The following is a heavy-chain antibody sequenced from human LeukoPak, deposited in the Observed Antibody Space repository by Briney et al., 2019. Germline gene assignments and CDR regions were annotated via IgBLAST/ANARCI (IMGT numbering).Heavy chain of an antibody. CDR2: IYYSGST. CDR3: ARGYSSGWWYFQH. J-gene: IGHJ1*01. Sequence: SETLSLTCTVSGGSISSYYWSWIRQPPGKGLEWIGDIYYSGSTNYNPSLKSRVTISVDTSKNQFSLKLSSVTAADTAVYYCARGYSSGWWYFQHWGQGTLVTVSS. D-gene: IGHD6-19*01. CDR1: GGSISSYY. V-gene: IGHV4-59*01.